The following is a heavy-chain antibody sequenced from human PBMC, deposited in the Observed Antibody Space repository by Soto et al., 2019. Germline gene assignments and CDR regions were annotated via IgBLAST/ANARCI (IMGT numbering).Heavy chain of an antibody. D-gene: IGHD3-10*02. CDR2: ITDDGSDT. Sequence: EVQLVESGGGLVQPGGSLRLSCRASGFTFTIYWMYWVRQTPGEGLVWVSRITDDGSDTIYADSVKGRFTVSRDNAKNTVELQMNSLRVEDTAVYYCARGVRGGHYYVDYWGQGSLVTVSS. CDR3: ARGVRGGHYYVDY. V-gene: IGHV3-74*01. J-gene: IGHJ4*02. CDR1: GFTFTIYW.